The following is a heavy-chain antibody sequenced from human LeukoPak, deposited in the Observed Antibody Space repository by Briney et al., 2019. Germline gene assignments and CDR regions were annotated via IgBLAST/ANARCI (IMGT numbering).Heavy chain of an antibody. Sequence: ASVKVSCKASGYTFTSYDINWVRQATAQGLEWMGWMNPNSGNTGYAQEFQGRVTMARNTSISTAYMELSSLRSEDTAVYYCARGLEEIDYWGQGTLVTVSS. V-gene: IGHV1-8*01. CDR2: MNPNSGNT. J-gene: IGHJ4*02. CDR1: GYTFTSYD. D-gene: IGHD1-1*01. CDR3: ARGLEEIDY.